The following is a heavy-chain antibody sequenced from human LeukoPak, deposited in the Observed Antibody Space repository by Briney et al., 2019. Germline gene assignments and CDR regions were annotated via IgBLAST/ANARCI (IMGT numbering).Heavy chain of an antibody. CDR2: INPNSGGT. CDR3: ARGNRYYDILTGDNYFDY. Sequence: ASVKVSCKASGYTFTGYYMHWVRQAPGQGLEWMGWINPNSGGTNYAQKFQGRVTMPRDTSISTAYMELSRLRSDDTAVYYCARGNRYYDILTGDNYFDYWGQGTLVTVSS. CDR1: GYTFTGYY. V-gene: IGHV1-2*02. J-gene: IGHJ4*02. D-gene: IGHD3-9*01.